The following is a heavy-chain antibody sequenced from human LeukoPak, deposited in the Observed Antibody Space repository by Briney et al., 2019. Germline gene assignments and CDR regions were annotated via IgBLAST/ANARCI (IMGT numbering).Heavy chain of an antibody. CDR2: NDYRGNS. J-gene: IGHJ4*02. V-gene: IGHV4-39*07. D-gene: IGHD1-1*01. CDR1: GGSVSSRGYY. Sequence: SETLSLTCTVSGGSVSSRGYYWGWIRQPPGKGLEWIRSNDYRGNSYYIPSLKSRVTISIDTSKNQLSLRLTSVTAADTAVYYCAKFEGGTMEDYWGQGTLVTVSS. CDR3: AKFEGGTMEDY.